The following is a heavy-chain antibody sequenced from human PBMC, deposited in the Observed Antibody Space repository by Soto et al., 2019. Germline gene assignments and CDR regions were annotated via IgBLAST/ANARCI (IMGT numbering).Heavy chain of an antibody. J-gene: IGHJ6*02. Sequence: ASVKVSCKASGYTFTSYGINWVRQAPGQGLEWMGWISVYNGNTNYAQKLQGRVTMTTDTSTSTAYMELRSLRSDDTAVYYCARDRGAVAGERYYYYGMDVWGQGTTVTVSS. D-gene: IGHD6-19*01. CDR1: GYTFTSYG. CDR3: ARDRGAVAGERYYYYGMDV. V-gene: IGHV1-18*01. CDR2: ISVYNGNT.